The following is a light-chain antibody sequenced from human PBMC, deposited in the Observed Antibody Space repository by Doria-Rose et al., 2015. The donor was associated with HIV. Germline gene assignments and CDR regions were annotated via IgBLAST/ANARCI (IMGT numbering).Light chain of an antibody. Sequence: QSAFPLSLSPGERATLSCRASQSFSSTYLAWYQQKPGQAPSPLIYDGSTRATGIPDGFSASGSGTDFTLTINRLEPEDFALYYCHQYGTSWTFGQGTKVEI. CDR3: HQYGTSWT. CDR1: QSFSSTY. CDR2: DGS. J-gene: IGKJ1*01. V-gene: IGKV3-20*01.